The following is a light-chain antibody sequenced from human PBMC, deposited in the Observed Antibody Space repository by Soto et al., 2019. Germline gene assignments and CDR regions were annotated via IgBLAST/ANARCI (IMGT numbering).Light chain of an antibody. J-gene: IGKJ4*01. CDR2: DAY. CDR1: QSISNW. V-gene: IGKV1-5*01. CDR3: QQYNSYSPLT. Sequence: DIQMTQSPSTLSASVGDRVTITCRASQSISNWLAGYQQKPGKSPKLLIYDAYSLESGVPSRFSGSGSGTEFTLTISSLQPDYFATYYCQQYNSYSPLTFRGGHQVEIK.